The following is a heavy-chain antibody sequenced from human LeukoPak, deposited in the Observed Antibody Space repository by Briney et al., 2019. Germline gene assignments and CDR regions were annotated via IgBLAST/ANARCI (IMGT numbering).Heavy chain of an antibody. CDR2: ISYDGSNK. J-gene: IGHJ6*03. CDR1: GFTFSNYG. Sequence: PGGSLRLSCTASGFTFSNYGMHWIRQAPGKGLEWVAVISYDGSNKYYADSVKGRFTISRDNSKNTLYLQMNSLRAEDTAVYYCARDNPRSYYYYMDVWGKGTTVTVSS. D-gene: IGHD1-14*01. V-gene: IGHV3-33*05. CDR3: ARDNPRSYYYYMDV.